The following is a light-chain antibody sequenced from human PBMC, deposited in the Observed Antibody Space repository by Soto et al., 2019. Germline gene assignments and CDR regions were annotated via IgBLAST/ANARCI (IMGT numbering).Light chain of an antibody. CDR2: ELN. Sequence: QYALTQPASVSGSPGQPIIISCSGSSSDIGAYKYVSWYQQHPGKVPKLIIYELNNRPSGVSDRFSGSKSGNTASLTISGLQAEDEADYFCSSYTGDNTWMFGGGTKLTVL. J-gene: IGLJ3*02. CDR3: SSYTGDNTWM. V-gene: IGLV2-14*01. CDR1: SSDIGAYKY.